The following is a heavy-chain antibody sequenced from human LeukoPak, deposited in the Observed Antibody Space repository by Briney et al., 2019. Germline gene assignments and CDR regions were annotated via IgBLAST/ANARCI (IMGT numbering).Heavy chain of an antibody. V-gene: IGHV3-48*03. D-gene: IGHD3-10*01. CDR1: GFTFSSYE. J-gene: IGHJ3*02. CDR2: ISGSGSTI. CDR3: ARDETRSGAFDI. Sequence: PGGSLRLSCAASGFTFSSYEMNWVSQAPGKGLEWVSYISGSGSTIYDADSVKGRFTISRDNAKNSLYLQMNSLRAEDTAVYYCARDETRSGAFDIWGQGTMVTVSS.